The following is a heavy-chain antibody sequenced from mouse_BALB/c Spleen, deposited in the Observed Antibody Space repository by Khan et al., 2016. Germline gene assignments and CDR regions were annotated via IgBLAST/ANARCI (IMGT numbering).Heavy chain of an antibody. J-gene: IGHJ2*01. CDR3: ARPDY. CDR1: GYAFTNYG. CDR2: INTNTEEP. Sequence: QIQLVQSGPELKKPGETVKISCKASGYAFTNYGMNWVRQAPGKGLKWLGWINTNTEEPVLAEDFKERFVFSLETSANTAYLQINNLKNEDTATYFCARPDYWGQGTTLTVSS. V-gene: IGHV9-3*02.